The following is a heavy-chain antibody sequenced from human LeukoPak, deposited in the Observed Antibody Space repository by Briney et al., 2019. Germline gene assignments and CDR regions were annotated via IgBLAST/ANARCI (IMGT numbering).Heavy chain of an antibody. V-gene: IGHV3-53*01. CDR2: IYSGDT. Sequence: QPGGSLRLSCTVSGFTVSSNSMSWVRQAPGKGLEWVSFIYSGDTHYSDSVKGRFTISRDNAKNSLYLQMNSPRAEDTAVYYCARDMTPYYYYYYMDVWGKGTTVTVSS. J-gene: IGHJ6*03. CDR3: ARDMTPYYYYYYMDV. CDR1: GFTVSSNS. D-gene: IGHD2-15*01.